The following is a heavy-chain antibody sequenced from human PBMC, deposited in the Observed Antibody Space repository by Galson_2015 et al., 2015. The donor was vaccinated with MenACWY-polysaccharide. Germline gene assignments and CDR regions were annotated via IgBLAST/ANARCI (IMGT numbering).Heavy chain of an antibody. V-gene: IGHV4-59*01. CDR3: ARAIAVAGQRRDFDL. CDR1: GGSISSYY. D-gene: IGHD6-19*01. J-gene: IGHJ2*01. Sequence: ETLSLTCTVSGGSISSYYWNWIRQPPGKGLEWVGYINYSGSTNHYPSLKSRVTMSVDTSKNQFSLNLTSVTDADTAVYYCARAIAVAGQRRDFDLWGRGTLVTVSS. CDR2: INYSGST.